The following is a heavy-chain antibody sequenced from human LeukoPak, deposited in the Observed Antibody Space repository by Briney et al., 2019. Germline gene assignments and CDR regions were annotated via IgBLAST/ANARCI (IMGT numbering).Heavy chain of an antibody. CDR1: SGSISSNNHY. CDR2: IDYSGNT. J-gene: IGHJ4*02. D-gene: IGHD5-18*01. CDR3: ARGGGYSYGLGY. V-gene: IGHV4-39*07. Sequence: TPSETLSLTCSVSSGSISSNNHYWGWIRQPQGKRLEWIGNIDYSGNTDYNPSLRSRVTISVDPSKKQFSLKLSSVTAADTAVYYCARGGGYSYGLGYWGQGTLVTVSS.